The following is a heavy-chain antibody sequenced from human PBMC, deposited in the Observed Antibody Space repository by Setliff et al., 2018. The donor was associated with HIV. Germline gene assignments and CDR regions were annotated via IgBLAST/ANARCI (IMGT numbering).Heavy chain of an antibody. CDR2: ISTYSDEA. CDR3: ARLRPTAFFDY. V-gene: IGHV1-18*01. J-gene: IGHJ4*02. CDR1: GYTFTAYG. D-gene: IGHD3-3*01. Sequence: ASVKVSCKPSGYTFTAYGLSWVRQAPGQGLEWMGWISTYSDEASYAQNLYDRVTMTTDTSTSTAYMELRKLTFDDTAVYYCARLRPTAFFDYWGQGTLVTVSS.